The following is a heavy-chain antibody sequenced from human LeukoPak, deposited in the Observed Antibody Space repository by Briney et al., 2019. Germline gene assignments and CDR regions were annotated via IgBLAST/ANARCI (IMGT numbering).Heavy chain of an antibody. CDR3: AKDTSNYVHYYTTWTS. V-gene: IGHV3-9*01. CDR2: ISWNSGSI. J-gene: IGHJ6*03. CDR1: GFTFDDYA. D-gene: IGHD4-11*01. Sequence: GGSLRLSCAASGFTFDDYAMHWVRQAPGKGLEWVSGISWNSGSIGYADSVKGRFTISRDNAKNSLYLQMNSLRAEDTALYYCAKDTSNYVHYYTTWTSGAKGPRSPSP.